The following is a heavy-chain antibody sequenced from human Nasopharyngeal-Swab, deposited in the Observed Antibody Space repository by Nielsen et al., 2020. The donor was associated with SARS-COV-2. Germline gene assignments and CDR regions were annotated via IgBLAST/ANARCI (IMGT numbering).Heavy chain of an antibody. CDR3: ARQGVFVPAYFHQYYMDV. Sequence: GEPLKISCAASGFSFSTYWMTWVRQAPGKGLEWVANIKQDGSEKYYVDSVKGRFTMSRDNPKNLLYLQVNSLRAEDTAVYYCARQGVFVPAYFHQYYMDVWGKGTTVTVSS. J-gene: IGHJ6*03. CDR1: GFSFSTYW. V-gene: IGHV3-7*03. CDR2: IKQDGSEK. D-gene: IGHD3-16*02.